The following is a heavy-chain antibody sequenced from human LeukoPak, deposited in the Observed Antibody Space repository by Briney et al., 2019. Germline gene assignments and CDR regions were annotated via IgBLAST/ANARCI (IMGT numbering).Heavy chain of an antibody. D-gene: IGHD6-13*01. J-gene: IGHJ1*01. V-gene: IGHV3-9*01. Sequence: PGRSLRLSCAASGFTFDDYAMHWVRQAPGKGLEWVSGISWNGGSIGYADSVKGRFTISRDNAKNSLYLQMNSLRAEDTALYYCAKDADSSSWSYFQHWGQGTLVTVSS. CDR3: AKDADSSSWSYFQH. CDR1: GFTFDDYA. CDR2: ISWNGGSI.